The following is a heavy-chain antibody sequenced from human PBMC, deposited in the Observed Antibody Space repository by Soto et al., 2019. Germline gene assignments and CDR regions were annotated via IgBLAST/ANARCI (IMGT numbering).Heavy chain of an antibody. D-gene: IGHD1-26*01. J-gene: IGHJ4*02. CDR3: ARDWEFGY. V-gene: IGHV1-46*01. CDR1: GYSFSSYY. Sequence: ASVKVSCKASGYSFSSYYMHWVRQAPGQGLEWMGVINPSGDSITYAQKFQGRVTMTKDTPTSTLFMEVSSLRSEDTAVYFCARDWEFGYWGQGTLVTVSS. CDR2: INPSGDSI.